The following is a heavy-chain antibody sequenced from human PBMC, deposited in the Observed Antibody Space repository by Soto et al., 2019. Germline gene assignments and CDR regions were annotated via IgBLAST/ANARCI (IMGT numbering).Heavy chain of an antibody. CDR3: ARESEDLTSNFDY. V-gene: IGHV1-18*01. J-gene: IGHJ4*02. CDR2: ISTYNGNT. Sequence: VKVSCKASGYTFTSYGITWVRQAPGQGLEWMAWISTYNGNTNYAQKFQGRVTMAADTSTSTAYMELRSLRSDDTAVYYCARESEDLTSNFDYWGQGTLVTVSS. CDR1: GYTFTSYG.